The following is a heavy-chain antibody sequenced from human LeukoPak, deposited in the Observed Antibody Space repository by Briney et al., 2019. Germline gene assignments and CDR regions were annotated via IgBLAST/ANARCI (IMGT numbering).Heavy chain of an antibody. CDR1: GGSISSSSHY. V-gene: IGHV4-39*07. Sequence: SETLSLTCIVSGGSISSSSHYWGWIRQPPGKGLEWIGSIYYSGSTYYNPSLKSRVTISVDTSKNQFSLKLSSVTAADTAVYYCARAGLWSQDALDIWGQGTMVTVSS. J-gene: IGHJ3*02. CDR2: IYYSGST. CDR3: ARAGLWSQDALDI. D-gene: IGHD2-21*01.